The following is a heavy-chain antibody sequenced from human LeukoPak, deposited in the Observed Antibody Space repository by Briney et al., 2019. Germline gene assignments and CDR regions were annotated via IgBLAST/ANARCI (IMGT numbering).Heavy chain of an antibody. Sequence: SETLTLTCSVYGGPFSDYYWIWLRQSPEMGLQWIGEINHNGGNNYHPSLKRRLTIFVNTSNNHSSLKLTYVTTPDSAVLYCGRDAYSFGRGFVPWGERTLVTVSS. CDR2: INHNGGN. D-gene: IGHD3-16*01. J-gene: IGHJ5*02. CDR3: GRDAYSFGRGFVP. V-gene: IGHV4-34*01. CDR1: GGPFSDYY.